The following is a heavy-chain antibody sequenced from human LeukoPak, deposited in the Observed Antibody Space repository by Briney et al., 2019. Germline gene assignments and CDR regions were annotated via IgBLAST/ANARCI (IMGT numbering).Heavy chain of an antibody. CDR2: ISSRSNYI. D-gene: IGHD4-17*01. CDR3: ARDLYGDQGDY. Sequence: GGSLRLSCAASGFTFSPNSMNWVRQAPGKGLEWVSSISSRSNYIYYADSVKGRSTISRDNAKNSVYLQMDSLRVEDTAIYYCARDLYGDQGDYWGQGTLVTVSS. CDR1: GFTFSPNS. J-gene: IGHJ4*02. V-gene: IGHV3-21*01.